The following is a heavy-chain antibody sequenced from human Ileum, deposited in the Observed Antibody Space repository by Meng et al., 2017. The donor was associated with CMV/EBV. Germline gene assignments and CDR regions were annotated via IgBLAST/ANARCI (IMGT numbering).Heavy chain of an antibody. Sequence: QVHTRASGPGLVRPSETLSLTCPVSGDSISNYFWSWIRQPAGKKLEWIGRISPSGNINYIPSLKGRVTMSLDTSNNQIFLNLTSVTAADTALYYCARGESRGYYYFDYWGQGILVTVSS. CDR1: GDSISNYF. J-gene: IGHJ4*02. V-gene: IGHV4-4*07. CDR3: ARGESRGYYYFDY. CDR2: ISPSGNI. D-gene: IGHD3-22*01.